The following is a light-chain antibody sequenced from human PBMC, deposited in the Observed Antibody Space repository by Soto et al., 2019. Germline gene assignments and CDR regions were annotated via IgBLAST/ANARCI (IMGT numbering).Light chain of an antibody. CDR1: SSNIGAGYD. CDR2: GNT. V-gene: IGLV1-40*01. Sequence: QSVLTQPPSVSGAPGQRVTISCTGSSSNIGAGYDVHWYQHLPGTAPKLLIYGNTNRPSGVPDRFSGSKSGTSASLAITGLQAEDEADYYCQVYDSSLSGFYVFGTATTVPFL. J-gene: IGLJ1*01. CDR3: QVYDSSLSGFYV.